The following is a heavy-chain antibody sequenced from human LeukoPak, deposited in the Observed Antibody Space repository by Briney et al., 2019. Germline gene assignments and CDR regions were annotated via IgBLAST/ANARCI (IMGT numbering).Heavy chain of an antibody. CDR2: IRSKANSYAT. D-gene: IGHD6-13*01. Sequence: GGSLRLSCAASGFTFSGSAMHWVRQASGKGLEWVGRIRSKANSYATAYAASVKGRFTISRDDSKNTAYLQMNSLKTEDTAVYYCTRLRYSSSWYGSLYYYYYMDVWGKGTTVTVSS. J-gene: IGHJ6*03. V-gene: IGHV3-73*01. CDR1: GFTFSGSA. CDR3: TRLRYSSSWYGSLYYYYYMDV.